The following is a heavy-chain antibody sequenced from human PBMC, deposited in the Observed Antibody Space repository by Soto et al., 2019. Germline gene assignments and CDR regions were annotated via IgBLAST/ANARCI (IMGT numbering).Heavy chain of an antibody. V-gene: IGHV4-30-4*01. CDR3: ARRGIGSGYLDAFDI. CDR1: GGSISSGDYY. D-gene: IGHD3-22*01. Sequence: SETLSLTCTVSGGSISSGDYYWGWIRQPPGKGLEWIGYIYYSGSTYYNPSLKSRVTISVDTSKNQFSLKLSSVTTADTAVYYCARRGIGSGYLDAFDIWGQGTMVTVSS. J-gene: IGHJ3*02. CDR2: IYYSGST.